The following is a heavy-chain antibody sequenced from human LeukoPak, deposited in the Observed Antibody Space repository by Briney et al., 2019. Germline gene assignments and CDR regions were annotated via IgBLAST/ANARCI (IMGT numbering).Heavy chain of an antibody. CDR1: GYTFTGYY. D-gene: IGHD3-10*01. Sequence: WASVKVSCKASGYTFTGYYMHWVRQAPGQGLEWMGWINPNSGGTNYAQKFQGRVTMTEDTSTDTAYMELSSLRSEDTAVYYCATPQVTMVRGVIPAFDIWGQGTMVTVSS. CDR2: INPNSGGT. CDR3: ATPQVTMVRGVIPAFDI. J-gene: IGHJ3*02. V-gene: IGHV1-2*02.